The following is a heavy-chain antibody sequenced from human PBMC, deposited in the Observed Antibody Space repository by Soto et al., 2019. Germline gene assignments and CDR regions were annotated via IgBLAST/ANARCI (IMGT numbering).Heavy chain of an antibody. CDR3: TTYTSSRKSDY. D-gene: IGHD6-13*01. V-gene: IGHV3-15*01. CDR1: GFTFGDAW. Sequence: EVQLVESGGGLVKPGESLRLSCAASGFTFGDAWMSWVRQAPGKGLEWVGRIKSNSDGGTTDYAAPVKGRFTISREDSKTTMYLQLNSLKTEATAVYYCTTYTSSRKSDYWGQGTLVTVSS. J-gene: IGHJ4*02. CDR2: IKSNSDGGTT.